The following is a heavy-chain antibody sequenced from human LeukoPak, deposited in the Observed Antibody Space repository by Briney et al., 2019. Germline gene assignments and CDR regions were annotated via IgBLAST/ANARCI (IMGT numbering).Heavy chain of an antibody. CDR1: GFSISGYA. D-gene: IGHD6-6*01. V-gene: IGHV3-23*01. J-gene: IGHJ5*02. Sequence: HPGGSLRPSCAASGFSISGYAMSWVRQAPGKGLEWVSGINSNGHTYNADSVKGRFTISRDNSKNTLYLQMNSLRVEDTAVYYCAKDQVGWTSSRFDPWGQGTVVTVSS. CDR2: INSNGHT. CDR3: AKDQVGWTSSRFDP.